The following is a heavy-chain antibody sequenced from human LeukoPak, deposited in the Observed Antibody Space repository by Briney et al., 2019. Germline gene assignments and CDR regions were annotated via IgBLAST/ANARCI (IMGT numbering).Heavy chain of an antibody. CDR2: IYSGGST. D-gene: IGHD7-27*01. J-gene: IGHJ4*02. Sequence: GGSLRLSCAASGFTVSNNYMSWVRQAPGKGLEWVSVIYSGGSTYYADSVKGRFTISRDNPKNTLYLQMNSLRAEDTAVYYCARVAGDHYFDYWGQGTLVTVSS. CDR3: ARVAGDHYFDY. CDR1: GFTVSNNY. V-gene: IGHV3-66*01.